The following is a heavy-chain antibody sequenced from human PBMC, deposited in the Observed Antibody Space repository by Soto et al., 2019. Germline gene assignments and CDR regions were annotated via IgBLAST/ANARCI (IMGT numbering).Heavy chain of an antibody. J-gene: IGHJ4*02. CDR1: GFTFSSYG. V-gene: IGHV3-30*18. D-gene: IGHD1-26*01. CDR2: ISYDGSNK. Sequence: PGGSLRLSCAASGFTFSSYGMHWVRQAPGKGLEWVAVISYDGSNKYYADSVKGRFTISRDNSKNTLYPQMNSLRAEDTAVYYCAKDLRELLTYCFDEWGQGTLVTVSS. CDR3: AKDLRELLTYCFDE.